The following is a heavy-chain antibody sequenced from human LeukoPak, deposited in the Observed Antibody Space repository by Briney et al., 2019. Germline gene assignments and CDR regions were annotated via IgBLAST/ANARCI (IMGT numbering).Heavy chain of an antibody. J-gene: IGHJ4*02. CDR1: GLTFSSYW. CDR3: ARGRRLWSSYYFDY. V-gene: IGHV3-7*01. Sequence: GGSLRLSCAASGLTFSSYWMSWVRQAPGKGLEWVANITQDGSEKYYVDSVKGRFTISRDNAKNSLYLQMNSLRAEDTAVYYCARGRRLWSSYYFDYWGQGTLVTVSS. CDR2: ITQDGSEK. D-gene: IGHD5-18*01.